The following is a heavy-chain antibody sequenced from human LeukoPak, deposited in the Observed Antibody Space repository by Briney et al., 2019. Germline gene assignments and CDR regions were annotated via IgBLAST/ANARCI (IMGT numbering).Heavy chain of an antibody. CDR1: GFTFSSYS. D-gene: IGHD5-12*01. CDR3: ARDLSGSDPFDP. Sequence: GGSLRLSCAASGFTFSSYSMNWVRQAPGKGLEWVSSISSSSYIYYADSVKGRFTISRDNAKNSLYLQMNSLRAEDTAVYYCARDLSGSDPFDPWGQGTLVTVSS. J-gene: IGHJ5*02. CDR2: ISSSSYI. V-gene: IGHV3-21*01.